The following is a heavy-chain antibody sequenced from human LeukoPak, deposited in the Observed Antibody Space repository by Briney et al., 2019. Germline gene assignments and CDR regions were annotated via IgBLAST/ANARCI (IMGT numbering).Heavy chain of an antibody. J-gene: IGHJ4*02. CDR3: VRDRSNWNYGGDY. Sequence: GGSLRLSCAASGFTFSSYSMNWVRQAPGKGLEWVSSISSSSSYIYYADSVKGRFTISRDNAKNSLYLQMNSLRAEDTAVYYCVRDRSNWNYGGDYWGQGTLVTVSS. CDR2: ISSSSSYI. CDR1: GFTFSSYS. V-gene: IGHV3-21*01. D-gene: IGHD1-7*01.